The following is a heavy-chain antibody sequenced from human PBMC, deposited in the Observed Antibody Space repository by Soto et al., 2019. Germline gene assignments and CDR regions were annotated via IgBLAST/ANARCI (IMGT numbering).Heavy chain of an antibody. J-gene: IGHJ3*02. CDR3: AKDKPLIAVAGTGAFDI. D-gene: IGHD6-19*01. V-gene: IGHV3-30*18. CDR2: ISYDGSNK. CDR1: GFTFSSYG. Sequence: HPGGSLRLSCAASGFTFSSYGMHWVRQAPGKGLEWVAVISYDGSNKYYADSVKGRFTISRDNSKNTLYLQMNSLRAEDTAVYYCAKDKPLIAVAGTGAFDIWGQGTMVTVSS.